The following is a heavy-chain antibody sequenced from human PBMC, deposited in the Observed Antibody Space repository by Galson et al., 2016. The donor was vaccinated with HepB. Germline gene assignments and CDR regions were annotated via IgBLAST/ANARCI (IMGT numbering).Heavy chain of an antibody. D-gene: IGHD2-2*01. CDR3: ARRYCRSTNCLRDGMDV. Sequence: SETLSLTCAAYGGSFSGYYWTWIRQTPGKGLEWIGDINHSGSTHYNPSLKSRVTITVDTSKNQFSLKVSSMTAADTAVYYCARRYCRSTNCLRDGMDVWGQGTTVIVSS. CDR2: INHSGST. V-gene: IGHV4-34*01. J-gene: IGHJ6*02. CDR1: GGSFSGYY.